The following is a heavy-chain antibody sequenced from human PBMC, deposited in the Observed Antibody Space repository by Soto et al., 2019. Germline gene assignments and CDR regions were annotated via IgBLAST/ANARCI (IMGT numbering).Heavy chain of an antibody. J-gene: IGHJ4*02. CDR2: IYYDGRT. Sequence: LSLTCTVSGDSITSSSYYWGWIRQPPGKGLECIGNIYYDGRTDSSPSLKSRVTISLDMSKNHVSLILKSVNIADSAIYYCARGHFDSRGYSNALDYWGQGIQVTVS. CDR1: GDSITSSSYY. CDR3: ARGHFDSRGYSNALDY. D-gene: IGHD3-22*01. V-gene: IGHV4-39*07.